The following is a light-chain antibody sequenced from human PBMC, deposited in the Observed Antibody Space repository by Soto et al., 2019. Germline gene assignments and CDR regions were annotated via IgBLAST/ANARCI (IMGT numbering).Light chain of an antibody. J-gene: IGKJ4*01. Sequence: EIVLTQSPATLSLSPGERATLSCRASQSVRSFLAWYQQKPGLAPRLLIYDASNRATGIPARFSGSGSGTDFTLTISSLEPEDFAVYYCQQRYSWPLTFGRGTKVEI. CDR2: DAS. CDR3: QQRYSWPLT. CDR1: QSVRSF. V-gene: IGKV3-11*01.